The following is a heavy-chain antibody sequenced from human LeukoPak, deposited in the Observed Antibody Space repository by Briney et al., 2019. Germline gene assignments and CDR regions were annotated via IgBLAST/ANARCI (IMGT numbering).Heavy chain of an antibody. J-gene: IGHJ6*02. V-gene: IGHV1-69*04. Sequence: VASVKVSCKASGYTFTSYDINWVRQAPGQGLEWMGRIIPILGIANYAQKFQGRVTITADKSTSTAYMELSSLRSEDTAVYYCARDLWFGEDYYYGMDVWGQGTTVTVSS. CDR1: GYTFTSYD. CDR2: IIPILGIA. CDR3: ARDLWFGEDYYYGMDV. D-gene: IGHD3-10*01.